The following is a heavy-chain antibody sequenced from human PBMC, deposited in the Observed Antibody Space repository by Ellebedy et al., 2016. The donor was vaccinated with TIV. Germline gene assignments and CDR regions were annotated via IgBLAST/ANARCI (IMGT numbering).Heavy chain of an antibody. J-gene: IGHJ4*02. CDR2: ISSSSSYI. CDR1: GFTFSSYS. CDR3: TTAGYGDYDDY. Sequence: GESLKISXAASGFTFSSYSMNWVRQAPGKGLEWVSSISSSSSYIYYADSVKGRFTISRDNAKNSLYLQMNSLRAEDTAVYYCTTAGYGDYDDYWGQGTLVTVSS. V-gene: IGHV3-21*03. D-gene: IGHD4-17*01.